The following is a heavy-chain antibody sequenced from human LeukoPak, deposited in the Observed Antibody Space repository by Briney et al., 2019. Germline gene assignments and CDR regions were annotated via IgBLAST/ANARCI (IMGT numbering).Heavy chain of an antibody. V-gene: IGHV3-11*04. CDR2: ISSSGSTI. J-gene: IGHJ6*03. CDR1: GFTFSDYY. Sequence: GGSLRLSCAASGFTFSDYYMSWIRQAPGKGLEWVSYISSSGSTIYYADSVKGRFTISRDNAKNSLYLQMNSLRAEDTAVYYCARESSGDIVVVPAAIPRLVDYYYMDVWGKGTTVTVSS. D-gene: IGHD2-2*02. CDR3: ARESSGDIVVVPAAIPRLVDYYYMDV.